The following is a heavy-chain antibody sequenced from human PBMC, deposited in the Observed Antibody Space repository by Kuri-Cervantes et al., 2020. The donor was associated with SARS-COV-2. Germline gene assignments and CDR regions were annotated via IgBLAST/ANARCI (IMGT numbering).Heavy chain of an antibody. CDR2: IWYDGSNK. V-gene: IGHV3-33*08. CDR1: GFTFSSYG. Sequence: GESLKISCAASGFTFSSYGMHWVRQAPGKGLEWVAVIWYDGSNKYYADSVKGRFTVSRDNSKNMLYLEVNSLRAEDTAVYYCARNHSMDVWGTGTAVTVSS. J-gene: IGHJ6*03. CDR3: ARNHSMDV.